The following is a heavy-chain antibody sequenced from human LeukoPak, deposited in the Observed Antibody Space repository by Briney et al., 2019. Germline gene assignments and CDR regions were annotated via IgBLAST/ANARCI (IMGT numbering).Heavy chain of an antibody. CDR3: ARYNRSGWYYFDY. Sequence: ASVKVSCKASGYTFTSYGISWVRQAPGQGLEWMGWISAYNGNTNYAQKFQGRVTITADKSTSTAYMELSSLRSEDTAVYYCARYNRSGWYYFDYWGQGTLVTVSS. V-gene: IGHV1-18*01. D-gene: IGHD6-19*01. CDR2: ISAYNGNT. CDR1: GYTFTSYG. J-gene: IGHJ4*02.